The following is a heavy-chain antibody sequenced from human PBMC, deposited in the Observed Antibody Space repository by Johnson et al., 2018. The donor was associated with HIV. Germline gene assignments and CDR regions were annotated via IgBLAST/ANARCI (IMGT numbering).Heavy chain of an antibody. D-gene: IGHD3-3*01. CDR3: AREGFTSFGATQRGAFDI. J-gene: IGHJ3*02. CDR1: GFTFSGYW. Sequence: EVQLVESGGGLVQPGGSLRLSCAASGFTFSGYWMTWVRQAPGKVLEWVANIKEDGSEKYYVDSVKGRFTISRDNSKNTLYLQMNSLRAEDTAVYYGAREGFTSFGATQRGAFDIWGQGTMVTVSS. CDR2: IKEDGSEK. V-gene: IGHV3-7*01.